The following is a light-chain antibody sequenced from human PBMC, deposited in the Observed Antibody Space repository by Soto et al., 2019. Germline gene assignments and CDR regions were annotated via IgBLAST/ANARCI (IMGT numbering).Light chain of an antibody. CDR3: SSYTSSSTVV. CDR1: SSDVGGYNF. CDR2: DVS. Sequence: QSALTQPASVSGSPGQSITISCTGTSSDVGGYNFDSWYQQHPGTAPKLMIYDVSNRPSGVSNRFSGSKSGNTASLTISGLQPEDEADYYCSSYTSSSTVVFGAGTTLTVL. V-gene: IGLV2-14*01. J-gene: IGLJ2*01.